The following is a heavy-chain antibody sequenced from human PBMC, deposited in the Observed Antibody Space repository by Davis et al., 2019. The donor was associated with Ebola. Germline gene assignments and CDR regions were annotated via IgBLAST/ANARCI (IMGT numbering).Heavy chain of an antibody. Sequence: PGGSLRLSCAASGFTFSSYSMNWVRQAPGKGLEWVSSISSSSSYIYYADSVKGRFTISRDNAKNSLYLQMNSLRAEDTAVYYCARDELRYFDWLPDVSDAFDIWGQGTMVTVSS. CDR3: ARDELRYFDWLPDVSDAFDI. CDR2: ISSSSSYI. D-gene: IGHD3-9*01. J-gene: IGHJ3*02. V-gene: IGHV3-21*01. CDR1: GFTFSSYS.